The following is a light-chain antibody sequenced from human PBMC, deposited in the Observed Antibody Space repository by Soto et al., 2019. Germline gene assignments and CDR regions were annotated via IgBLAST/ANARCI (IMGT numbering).Light chain of an antibody. J-gene: IGKJ1*01. V-gene: IGKV3-20*01. CDR2: DAS. Sequence: ENVLKNSAGTLSLSQGERATLSCRASQSVSSSCLAWYQQKPGQAPRLLIYDASSRATGIPDRFSGSGSGTDFTLTISRLEPEDFAMYYCQQYGSSPRTFGQVTMVDIK. CDR3: QQYGSSPRT. CDR1: QSVSSSC.